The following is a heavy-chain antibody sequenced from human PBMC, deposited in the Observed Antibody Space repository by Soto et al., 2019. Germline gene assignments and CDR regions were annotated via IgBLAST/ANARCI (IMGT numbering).Heavy chain of an antibody. J-gene: IGHJ6*03. V-gene: IGHV4-39*01. CDR1: GGSISSSSYY. D-gene: IGHD6-13*01. Sequence: SETLSLTCTVSGGSISSSSYYWGWIRQPPGKGLEWIGSIYYSGSTYYNPSLKSRVTISVDTSKNQFSLKLSSVTAADTAVYYCARQGWYSSSWYLLTEDYYYYYMDVWGKGTTVTVSS. CDR2: IYYSGST. CDR3: ARQGWYSSSWYLLTEDYYYYYMDV.